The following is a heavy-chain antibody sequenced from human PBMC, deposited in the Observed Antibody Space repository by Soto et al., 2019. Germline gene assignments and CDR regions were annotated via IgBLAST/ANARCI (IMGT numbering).Heavy chain of an antibody. CDR2: ISTNGGST. CDR3: VKGEYYYDSSGYYPFDY. D-gene: IGHD3-22*01. Sequence: GGSLRLSCSASGFTFSSYAMHRVLQAPGKGLEYVSSISTNGGSTHYADSVKGRFTISRDNSKNTQYLQMSSLRADDTAVYYCVKGEYYYDSSGYYPFDYWGQGTLVTVSS. V-gene: IGHV3-64D*06. J-gene: IGHJ4*02. CDR1: GFTFSSYA.